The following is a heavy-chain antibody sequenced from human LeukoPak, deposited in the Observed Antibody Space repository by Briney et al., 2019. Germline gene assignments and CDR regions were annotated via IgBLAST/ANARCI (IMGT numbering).Heavy chain of an antibody. D-gene: IGHD2-2*01. V-gene: IGHV3-11*04. CDR2: ISSRAFII. CDR3: ARDTKYAFDN. Sequence: GGSLRLSCAASGFTFSDYYMTWVRQTPGKGLEWVSYISSRAFIIKYADSVKGRFTISGDKAKNSLYLQMNSLRVEDTAVYYCARDTKYAFDNWGQGTLVTVSS. CDR1: GFTFSDYY. J-gene: IGHJ4*02.